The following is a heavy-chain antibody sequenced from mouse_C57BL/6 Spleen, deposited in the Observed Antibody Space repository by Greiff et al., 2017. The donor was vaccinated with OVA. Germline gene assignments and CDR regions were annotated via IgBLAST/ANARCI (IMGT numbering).Heavy chain of an antibody. Sequence: DVMLVESGGGLVKPGGSLKLSCAASGFTFSSYTMSWVRQTPEKRLEWVATISGGGGNTYYPDSVKGRFTISRDNAKNTLYLQMSSLRSEDTALYYCARQGLPFFDYWGQGTTLTVSS. CDR3: ARQGLPFFDY. D-gene: IGHD2-4*01. V-gene: IGHV5-9*01. J-gene: IGHJ2*01. CDR2: ISGGGGNT. CDR1: GFTFSSYT.